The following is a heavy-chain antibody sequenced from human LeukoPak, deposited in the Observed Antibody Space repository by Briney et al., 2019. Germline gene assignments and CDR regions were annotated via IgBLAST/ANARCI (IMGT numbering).Heavy chain of an antibody. CDR2: INHGGST. Sequence: PSETLSLTCAVSGGSFSGHYWNWIRQPPGKGLEWIGEINHGGSTNYNPSLKSRVTISVDTSQNQFSLKLSSVTAADTAVYYCARLRRYCSGGSCPKKYYYYYMDVWGKGTTVTISS. J-gene: IGHJ6*03. V-gene: IGHV4-34*01. CDR3: ARLRRYCSGGSCPKKYYYYYMDV. D-gene: IGHD2-15*01. CDR1: GGSFSGHY.